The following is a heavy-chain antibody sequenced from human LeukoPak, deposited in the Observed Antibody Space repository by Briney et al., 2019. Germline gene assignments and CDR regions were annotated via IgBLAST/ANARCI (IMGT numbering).Heavy chain of an antibody. D-gene: IGHD3-22*01. CDR2: IYPADSDT. CDR1: GYSFTNYW. CDR3: ARGYFYDSSGLGAYDV. J-gene: IGHJ3*01. V-gene: IGHV5-51*01. Sequence: GESLQISCEGSGYSFTNYWIGWVRQMPGKGLEWMGNIYPADSDTRYSPSFQGQVTISADRSISQAYLQWSSLKASDSAMYFCARGYFYDSSGLGAYDVWGQGTLVTVSS.